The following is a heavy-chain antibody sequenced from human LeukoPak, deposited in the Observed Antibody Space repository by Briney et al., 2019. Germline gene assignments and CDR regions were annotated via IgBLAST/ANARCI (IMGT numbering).Heavy chain of an antibody. J-gene: IGHJ4*02. D-gene: IGHD6-6*01. V-gene: IGHV3-30*02. CDR2: IRYDGSNK. CDR1: GFTFSSYG. Sequence: PGGSLRLSCAASGFTFSSYGMHWVRQAPGKGLEWVAFIRYDGSNKYYADSVKGRFTISRDNSKNTLYLQMNSLRAEDTAVYYCAKDWYSSSTFDYWGQGTLVTVSS. CDR3: AKDWYSSSTFDY.